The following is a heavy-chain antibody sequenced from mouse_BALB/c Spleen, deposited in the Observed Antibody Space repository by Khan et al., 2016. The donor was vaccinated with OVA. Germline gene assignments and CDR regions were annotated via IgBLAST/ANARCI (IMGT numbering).Heavy chain of an antibody. CDR3: ARTARIKY. CDR1: GYSITSGYG. V-gene: IGHV3-2*02. D-gene: IGHD1-2*01. CDR2: ISYSGST. J-gene: IGHJ2*01. Sequence: VQLQQPGPGLVKPSQSLSLTCTVTGYSITSGYGWNWIRQFPGNKLEWMGYISYSGSTNYNPSLKSRISITRDTSKNQFFLQLNSVTTEDTATXYCARTARIKYWGQGTTLTVSS.